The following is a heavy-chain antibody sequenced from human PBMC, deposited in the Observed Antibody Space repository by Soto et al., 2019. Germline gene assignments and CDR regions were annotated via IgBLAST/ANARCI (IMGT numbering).Heavy chain of an antibody. Sequence: SETLSLTCAVYGGCFSGYYWSWIRQPPGKGLEWIGEINHSGSTNYNPSLKSRVTISVDTSKNQFSLKLSSVTAADTAVYYCAGYYYDSSGYYDYWGQGTLVTVSS. D-gene: IGHD3-22*01. J-gene: IGHJ4*02. CDR1: GGCFSGYY. V-gene: IGHV4-34*01. CDR3: AGYYYDSSGYYDY. CDR2: INHSGST.